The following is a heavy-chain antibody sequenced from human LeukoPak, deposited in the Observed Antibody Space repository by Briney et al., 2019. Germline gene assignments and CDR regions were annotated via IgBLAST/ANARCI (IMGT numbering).Heavy chain of an antibody. CDR1: GFTFSSYA. V-gene: IGHV3-48*01. Sequence: GGSLRLSCAASGFTFSSYAMSWVRQAPGKGLEWVSYISSSSSTIYYADSVKGRFTISRDNAKNSLYLQTNSLRAEDTAVYYCARAQYYSDSTGYYYLHYWGQGTLVTVSS. D-gene: IGHD3-22*01. CDR2: ISSSSSTI. J-gene: IGHJ4*02. CDR3: ARAQYYSDSTGYYYLHY.